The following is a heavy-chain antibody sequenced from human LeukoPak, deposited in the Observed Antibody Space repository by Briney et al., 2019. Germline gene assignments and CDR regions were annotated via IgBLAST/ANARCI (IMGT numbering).Heavy chain of an antibody. CDR2: IYPGDSDT. CDR1: GYNCPNYW. D-gene: IGHD3-10*01. CDR3: ARSYGSGSYGGAFDI. J-gene: IGHJ3*02. Sequence: GESLRISCKAFGYNCPNYWIGWVRQMPGKGLNCMGIIYPGDSDTRYSPSFQGQVTMSADKSISTAYLQWSSLKASDTAMYYCARSYGSGSYGGAFDIWGQGTMVTVSS. V-gene: IGHV5-51*01.